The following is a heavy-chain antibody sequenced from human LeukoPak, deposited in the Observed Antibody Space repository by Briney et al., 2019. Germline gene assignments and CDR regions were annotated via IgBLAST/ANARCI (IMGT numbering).Heavy chain of an antibody. V-gene: IGHV4-34*01. CDR2: INHSGST. Sequence: AETLSLTCAVYGVSFSGYYWSWIRQPPGKGLEWIGEINHSGSTNYNPSLESRVTISVDTSKNQFSLKLSSVTAADTAVYYCARESSSVFDYWGQGTLVTVSS. D-gene: IGHD6-13*01. J-gene: IGHJ4*02. CDR3: ARESSSVFDY. CDR1: GVSFSGYY.